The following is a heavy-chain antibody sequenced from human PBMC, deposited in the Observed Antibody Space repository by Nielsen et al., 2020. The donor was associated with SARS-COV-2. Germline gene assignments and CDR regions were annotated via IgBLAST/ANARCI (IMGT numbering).Heavy chain of an antibody. CDR1: GFTFTSSD. CDR3: ARITPSSGWDY. J-gene: IGHJ4*02. Sequence: ASVKVSCKASGFTFTSSDVQWVRQARGQGLEWMGWINAGNGNTKYSQKFQGRVTMSRDTSANTAYMELSSLSSEDTAVYYCARITPSSGWDYWGQGTLVTVSS. D-gene: IGHD6-19*01. V-gene: IGHV1-3*01. CDR2: INAGNGNT.